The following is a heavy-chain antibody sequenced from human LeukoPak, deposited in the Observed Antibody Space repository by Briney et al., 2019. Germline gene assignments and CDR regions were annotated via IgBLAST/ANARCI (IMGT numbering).Heavy chain of an antibody. CDR3: AKDHWATTASVCDY. V-gene: IGHV3-30*02. CDR1: GFTFSSYG. CDR2: IRYDGSNK. D-gene: IGHD3-16*01. Sequence: GGSLRLSCAASGFTFSSYGMHWVRQAPGKGLEWVAFIRYDGSNKYYADSVKGRFTISRDNSKNMLYLQMNSLRAEDTAVYYCAKDHWATTASVCDYWGQGTLVTVSS. J-gene: IGHJ4*02.